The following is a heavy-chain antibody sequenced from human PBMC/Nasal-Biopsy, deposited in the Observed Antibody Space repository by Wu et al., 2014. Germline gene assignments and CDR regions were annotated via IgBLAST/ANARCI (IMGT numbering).Heavy chain of an antibody. Sequence: QGLEWMGRIIPMVGIVNYAQKFQGRVTIAADKSTSTAYVELSSLRSEDTAVYYCARVGGYSYGLRGNPYYYMDVWGKGTTVTVSS. CDR3: ARVGGYSYGLRGNPYYYMDV. CDR2: IIPMVGIV. V-gene: IGHV1-69*04. J-gene: IGHJ6*03. D-gene: IGHD5-18*01.